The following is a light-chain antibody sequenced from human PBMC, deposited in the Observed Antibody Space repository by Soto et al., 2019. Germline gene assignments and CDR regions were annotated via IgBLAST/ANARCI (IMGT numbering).Light chain of an antibody. Sequence: QSVLTQPASVSGSPGQSITISCTGTSSDVGGYNYVSWYQQYPGKAPKLMIYEVSKRPSGVPDRFSGSKSGNTASLTVSGLQAEDEADYYCCSYAGSNILYVFGTGTKVTVL. J-gene: IGLJ1*01. CDR1: SSDVGGYNY. V-gene: IGLV2-8*01. CDR2: EVS. CDR3: CSYAGSNILYV.